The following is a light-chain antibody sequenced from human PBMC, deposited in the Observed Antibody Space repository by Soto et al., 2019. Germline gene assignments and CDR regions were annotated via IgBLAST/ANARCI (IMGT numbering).Light chain of an antibody. CDR1: Q. Sequence: EIVLTQSPGTLSLSPGERATLSCRANQLAWYQQKPGQAPSLLIYGASRRATGIPDRFSGSGSGTDFTLTISRLEPEDFAVYYCQQYDSSPITFGQGTRLEIK. J-gene: IGKJ5*01. CDR2: GAS. CDR3: QQYDSSPIT. V-gene: IGKV3-20*01.